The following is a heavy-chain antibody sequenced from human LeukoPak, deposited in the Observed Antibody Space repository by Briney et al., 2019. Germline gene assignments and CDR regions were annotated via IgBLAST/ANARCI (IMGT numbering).Heavy chain of an antibody. V-gene: IGHV3-7*01. CDR1: GFTFTNYR. J-gene: IGHJ4*02. CDR3: ARDTQGSLEY. D-gene: IGHD1-26*01. Sequence: GGSLRPACAASGFTFTNYRMAWVRQAPGKGLEWVANIKQDGGTTHHLDSLKGRFTISRDNPKNSLYLQMNSLRADDTAVYYCARDTQGSLEYWGQGPL. CDR2: IKQDGGTT.